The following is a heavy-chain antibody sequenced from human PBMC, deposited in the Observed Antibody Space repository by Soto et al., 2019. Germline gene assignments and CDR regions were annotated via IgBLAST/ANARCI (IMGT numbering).Heavy chain of an antibody. J-gene: IGHJ5*02. CDR2: IYPGDSDT. CDR1: GYSFTSYW. D-gene: IGHD3-3*01. Sequence: GESLKISCKGSGYSFTSYWIGWVRQMPGKGLEWMGIIYPGDSDTRYSPSFQGQVTISADKSISTAYLQWSSLKASDTAMYYCANLASTDIGTPTYYDFWSVVGAPHWFDPWGQGTLVTVSS. CDR3: ANLASTDIGTPTYYDFWSVVGAPHWFDP. V-gene: IGHV5-51*01.